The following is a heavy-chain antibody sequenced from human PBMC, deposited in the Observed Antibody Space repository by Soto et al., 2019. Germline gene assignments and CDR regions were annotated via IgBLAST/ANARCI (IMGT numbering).Heavy chain of an antibody. V-gene: IGHV1-69*13. CDR3: ATGSXTSTGGRIGYHYNATDV. CDR2: IIPIFGPA. J-gene: IGHJ6*02. Sequence: PVKVSCKSSGGTFSSHSINWVRQAPGQGLEWMGGIIPIFGPANFAKKFQGRVTITADESTTTAYMELSSLTSEDTAVYYCATGSXTSTGGRIGYHYNATDVWGQGTTVTVSS. D-gene: IGHD1-1*01. CDR1: GGTFSSHS.